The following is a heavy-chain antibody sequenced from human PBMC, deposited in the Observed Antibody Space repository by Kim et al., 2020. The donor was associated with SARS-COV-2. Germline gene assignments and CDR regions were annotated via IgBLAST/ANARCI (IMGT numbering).Heavy chain of an antibody. CDR1: GFTFSSYA. Sequence: GGSLRLSCAASGFTFSSYAMSWVRQAPGKGLEWVSAISGSGGSTYYADSVKGRFTISRDNSKNTLYLQMNSLRAEDTAVYYCAKEDHTYYYDSSGLGYFDYWGQGTLVTVSS. J-gene: IGHJ4*02. CDR2: ISGSGGST. V-gene: IGHV3-23*01. CDR3: AKEDHTYYYDSSGLGYFDY. D-gene: IGHD3-22*01.